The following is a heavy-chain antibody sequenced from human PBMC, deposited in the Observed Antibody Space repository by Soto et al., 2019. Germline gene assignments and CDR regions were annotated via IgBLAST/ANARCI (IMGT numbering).Heavy chain of an antibody. CDR2: IYYSGST. CDR3: AREGPIVVVPAAMGRGAFDI. V-gene: IGHV4-59*12. Sequence: PSETLSLTCTVSGGSISSYYWSWIRQPPGKGLEWIGYIYYSGSTYYNPSLKSRVTISVDTSKNQFSLKLSSVTAADTAVYYCAREGPIVVVPAAMGRGAFDIWGQGTMVTVSS. CDR1: GGSISSYY. J-gene: IGHJ3*02. D-gene: IGHD2-2*01.